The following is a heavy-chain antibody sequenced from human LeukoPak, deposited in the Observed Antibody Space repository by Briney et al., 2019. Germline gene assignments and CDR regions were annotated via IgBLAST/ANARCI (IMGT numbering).Heavy chain of an antibody. D-gene: IGHD6-6*01. V-gene: IGHV4-34*01. CDR3: ARARRSSIAGRPRDFDC. Sequence: SETLSLTCAVYGGSFSGYYWSWIRQPPGKGLEWIGEINESGSTNYNPSLKSRVTISVDTSKNQFSLKLSSVTAADTAVYYCARARRSSIAGRPRDFDCWGQGTLVTVSS. J-gene: IGHJ4*02. CDR2: INESGST. CDR1: GGSFSGYY.